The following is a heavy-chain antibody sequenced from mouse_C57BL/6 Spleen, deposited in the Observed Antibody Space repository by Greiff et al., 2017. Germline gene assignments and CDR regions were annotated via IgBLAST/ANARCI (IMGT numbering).Heavy chain of an antibody. CDR2: IYPGNSDT. CDR1: GYTFTSYW. J-gene: IGHJ3*01. CDR3: TIYDYDGAWFAY. D-gene: IGHD2-4*01. Sequence: EVQLQQSGTVLARPGASVKMSCKTSGYTFTSYWMHWVKQRPGQGLGWIGAIYPGNSDTSYNQKFKGKAKLTAVTSASTAYMELSSLTNEDSAVYYCTIYDYDGAWFAYWGQGTLVTVSA. V-gene: IGHV1-5*01.